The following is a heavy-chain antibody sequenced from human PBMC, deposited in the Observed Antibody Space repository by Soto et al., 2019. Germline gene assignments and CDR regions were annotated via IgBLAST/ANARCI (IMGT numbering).Heavy chain of an antibody. V-gene: IGHV1-3*01. CDR3: ARAAGRSKLLPYYFGP. D-gene: IGHD3-10*01. CDR2: INPATGDT. CDR1: GYAFTTSA. J-gene: IGHJ5*02. Sequence: QVHLVQSGAEVQKTGASVRISCQASGYAFTTSAIHWLRQAPGQSLEWMGWINPATGDTKYSQNVRGRVTFALDTSATNAYLGLRSLASLDTAVYYCARAAGRSKLLPYYFGPWGQGTLVTVSS.